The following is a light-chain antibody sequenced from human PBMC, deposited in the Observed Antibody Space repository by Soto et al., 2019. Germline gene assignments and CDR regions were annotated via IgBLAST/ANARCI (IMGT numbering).Light chain of an antibody. CDR2: ETS. V-gene: IGLV2-23*01. J-gene: IGLJ1*01. CDR1: SSDFGSYKF. Sequence: QSVLTQPASVSGSPGQSVTISCTGTSSDFGSYKFVSWYQHHPGKVPKVIIYETSKRPSGGSDRFSGSKSGNTASLTISGLQAEDEADYYCFSFTSTTTHVVGSGTKLTVL. CDR3: FSFTSTTTHV.